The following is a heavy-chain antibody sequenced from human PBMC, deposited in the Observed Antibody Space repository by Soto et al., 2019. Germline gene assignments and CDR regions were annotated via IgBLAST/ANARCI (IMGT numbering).Heavy chain of an antibody. CDR3: ARDFNDFWSGYPQYYFDY. CDR1: GFTFSSYG. Sequence: QVQLVESGGGVVQPGRSLRLSCAASGFTFSSYGMHWVRQAPGKGLEWEAVIWYDGSNKYYADSVKGRFTISRDNSKNTLYLQMNSLGPEDTAVYYCARDFNDFWSGYPQYYFDYWGQGTLVTVSS. CDR2: IWYDGSNK. V-gene: IGHV3-33*01. J-gene: IGHJ4*02. D-gene: IGHD3-3*01.